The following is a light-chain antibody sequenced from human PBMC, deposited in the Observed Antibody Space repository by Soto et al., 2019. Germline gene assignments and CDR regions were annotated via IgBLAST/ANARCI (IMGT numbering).Light chain of an antibody. CDR1: SGSVSTHYY. J-gene: IGLJ3*02. CDR2: STN. CDR3: VLYMGSGIWV. V-gene: IGLV8-61*01. Sequence: QTVVTQEPSFSVSPGGTVTPTCGLSSGSVSTHYYPSWYQQTPGQAPRTLIYSTNTRSSGVPDRFSGSILGNKAALTITGAKADDESDYYCVLYMGSGIWVFGGGTKVTVL.